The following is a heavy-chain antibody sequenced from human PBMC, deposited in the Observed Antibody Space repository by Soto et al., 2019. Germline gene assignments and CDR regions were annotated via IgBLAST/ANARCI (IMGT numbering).Heavy chain of an antibody. D-gene: IGHD6-13*01. Sequence: PVKVSCEASGGTFSSYAISWVRQAPGQGLEWMGGIIPIFGTANYAQKFQGRVTITADESTSTAYMELSSLRSEDTAVYYCGTLRYSSRWDYYYGMDVWGQGTTVTVSS. CDR3: GTLRYSSRWDYYYGMDV. CDR1: GGTFSSYA. CDR2: IIPIFGTA. J-gene: IGHJ6*02. V-gene: IGHV1-69*13.